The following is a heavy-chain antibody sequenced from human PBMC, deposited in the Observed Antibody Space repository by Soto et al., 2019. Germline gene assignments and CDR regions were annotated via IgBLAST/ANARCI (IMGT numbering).Heavy chain of an antibody. V-gene: IGHV4-34*01. CDR2: INHSGST. D-gene: IGHD3-22*01. CDR1: GRSFSGYY. CDR3: ARGRYYYDSSGYYRLDY. Sequence: PSETLSLTCAVYGRSFSGYYWSWIRQPPGKGLEWIGEINHSGSTSYNPSLKSRVTISIDTSKNQFSLKLSSVTAADTAVYYCARGRYYYDSSGYYRLDYWGQGTLVTVSS. J-gene: IGHJ4*02.